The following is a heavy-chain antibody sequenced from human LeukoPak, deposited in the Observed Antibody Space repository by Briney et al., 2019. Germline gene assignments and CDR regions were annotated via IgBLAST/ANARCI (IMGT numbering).Heavy chain of an antibody. V-gene: IGHV4-34*01. CDR2: INHTGNP. CDR1: GGSFSGYF. J-gene: IGHJ4*02. Sequence: SETLSLTCAVSGGSFSGYFCSWIRQPPGKGLEWIGEINHTGNPNYNPSLRSRATISVDTSKNQFSLKLSSVTAADTAVYYCARGSRELGDGWGDWGQGTLVTVSS. CDR3: ARGSRELGDGWGD. D-gene: IGHD1-26*01.